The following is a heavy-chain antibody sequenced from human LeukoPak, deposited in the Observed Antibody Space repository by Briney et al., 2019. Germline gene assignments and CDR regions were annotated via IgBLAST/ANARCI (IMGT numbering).Heavy chain of an antibody. CDR2: VNAVNGNT. D-gene: IGHD3-9*01. Sequence: ASVKVSCKASGYTFTSYAMHWVRHAPGPRLERVVWVNAVNGNTKYSQKFQGRVTITRDTSASTAYMELSSLRSEDTAVYYCARVRGSGYDTIYYFDYWGQGTLVTVSS. CDR3: ARVRGSGYDTIYYFDY. V-gene: IGHV1-3*01. CDR1: GYTFTSYA. J-gene: IGHJ4*02.